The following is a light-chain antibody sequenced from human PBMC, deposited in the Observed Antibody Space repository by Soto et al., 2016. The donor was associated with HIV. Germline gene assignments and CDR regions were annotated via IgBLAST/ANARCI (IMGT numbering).Light chain of an antibody. CDR3: QQYYSYHT. CDR1: QGISSW. V-gene: IGKV1-5*03. CDR2: KAS. Sequence: DIQMTQSPSTLSASVGDRVTITCRASQGISSWLAWYQQKPGKAPKLLIYKASNLENGVPSRFSGSGSGTEFTLTIYSLQPDDFATYYCQQYYSYHTFGQGTKLEI. J-gene: IGKJ2*01.